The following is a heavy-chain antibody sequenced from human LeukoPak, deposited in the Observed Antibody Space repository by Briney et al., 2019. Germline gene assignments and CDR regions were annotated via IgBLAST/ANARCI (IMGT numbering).Heavy chain of an antibody. Sequence: GESLKISCKGSGYSFTSYWIGWVRQMPGKGLEWMGIIYPGDSDTRYSPSFQGQVTISADKSISTAYLQWSSLKASDTAMYYCAGVPSIVGATLRYWGQGTLVTVSS. CDR3: AGVPSIVGATLRY. CDR2: IYPGDSDT. J-gene: IGHJ4*02. CDR1: GYSFTSYW. V-gene: IGHV5-51*01. D-gene: IGHD1-26*01.